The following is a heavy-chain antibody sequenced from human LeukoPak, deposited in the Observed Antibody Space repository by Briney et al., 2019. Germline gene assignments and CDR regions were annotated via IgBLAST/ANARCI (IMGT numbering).Heavy chain of an antibody. CDR1: GFTFSSYA. V-gene: IGHV3-23*01. Sequence: GGSLRLSCAASGFTFSSYAMSWARQAPGKGLEWVSGISSSGSGGNTYYADFVKGRFTISRDNSKNTLYLQMSSLRAEDTATFHCAKFYYDSSGRGNDAFDVWGQGTMVTVSS. J-gene: IGHJ3*01. D-gene: IGHD3-22*01. CDR3: AKFYYDSSGRGNDAFDV. CDR2: ISSSGSGGNT.